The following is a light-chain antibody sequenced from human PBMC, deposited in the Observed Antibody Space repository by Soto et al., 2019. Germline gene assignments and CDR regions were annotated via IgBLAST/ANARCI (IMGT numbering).Light chain of an antibody. Sequence: EIGMTQSPATVSVSPGERATLSCRASQSVSSKLAWYQQKPGQPPRLLIFDASARATGVPDRFSGRGSGTEFILTISRLQSEDFAVYYCQQYNDWPPYTFGQGTKVEMK. CDR3: QQYNDWPPYT. J-gene: IGKJ2*01. CDR1: QSVSSK. CDR2: DAS. V-gene: IGKV3-15*01.